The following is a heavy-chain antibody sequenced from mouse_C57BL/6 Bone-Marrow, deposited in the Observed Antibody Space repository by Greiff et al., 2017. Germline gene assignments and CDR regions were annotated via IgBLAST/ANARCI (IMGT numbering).Heavy chain of an antibody. D-gene: IGHD1-1*01. CDR2: IDPEDGAT. CDR1: GFNIKDYY. J-gene: IGHJ2*01. Sequence: VQLQQSGAELVKPGASVKLSCTASGFNIKDYYMHWVKQRTEQGLEWIGRIDPEDGATKYAPKFQGKATITADTSSNTAYLQLSSLTSEDTAVYYCAAMGYYGSSYYFDYWGQGTTLTVSS. CDR3: AAMGYYGSSYYFDY. V-gene: IGHV14-2*01.